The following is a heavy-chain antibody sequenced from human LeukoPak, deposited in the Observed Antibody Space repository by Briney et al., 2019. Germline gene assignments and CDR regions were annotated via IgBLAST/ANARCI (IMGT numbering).Heavy chain of an antibody. CDR1: GGSISSSSYY. V-gene: IGHV4-39*01. CDR2: IYYSGST. J-gene: IGHJ4*02. D-gene: IGHD5-12*01. Sequence: SETLSLTCTVSGGSISSSSYYWGWIRQPPGKGLEWIGSIYYSGSTYYNPSLKSRVTISVDTSKNQFSLKLSSVTAADTAVYYCARSRNRGYDPFDYWGQGTLVTVSS. CDR3: ARSRNRGYDPFDY.